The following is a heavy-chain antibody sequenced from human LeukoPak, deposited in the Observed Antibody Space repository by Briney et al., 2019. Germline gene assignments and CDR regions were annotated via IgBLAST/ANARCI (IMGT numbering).Heavy chain of an antibody. Sequence: ASVKVSCKAARYTFTNYYMHWVRQAPGQGLEWMGWINPNSGGTNYAQTFQGRVTMTRDTSISTAYMELSRLRSDDTAVYYCARASYYYDSSGYPGYYFDYWGQGTLVTVSS. J-gene: IGHJ4*02. CDR2: INPNSGGT. D-gene: IGHD3-22*01. CDR1: RYTFTNYY. V-gene: IGHV1-2*02. CDR3: ARASYYYDSSGYPGYYFDY.